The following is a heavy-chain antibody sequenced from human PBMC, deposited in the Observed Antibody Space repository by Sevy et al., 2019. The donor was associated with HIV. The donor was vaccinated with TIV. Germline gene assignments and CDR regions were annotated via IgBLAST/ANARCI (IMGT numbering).Heavy chain of an antibody. CDR3: ARDKLPPVMVTMVRGALSYYFDY. J-gene: IGHJ4*02. D-gene: IGHD3-10*01. CDR2: IWYDGSNK. Sequence: GGSLRLSCVASGFTFSSYGMHWVRQTPGKGLEWVAVIWYDGSNKYYADSVKGRFTISRDNSKTMLYLQMNSLGAEETAVYYCARDKLPPVMVTMVRGALSYYFDYWGQGTLVTVS. CDR1: GFTFSSYG. V-gene: IGHV3-33*01.